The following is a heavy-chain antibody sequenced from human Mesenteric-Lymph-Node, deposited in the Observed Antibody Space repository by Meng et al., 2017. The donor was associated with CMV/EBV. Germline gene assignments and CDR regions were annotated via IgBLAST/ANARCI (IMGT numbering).Heavy chain of an antibody. CDR3: VKDRPVFQY. D-gene: IGHD2-2*01. J-gene: IGHJ4*02. CDR2: IRSVGSTE. Sequence: LSLTCAASGFTFSTSGMHWVRQSPGKGLEWVAFIRSVGSTEYNANSVKGRFTISRDTSKNTLYLQMNTLRPEDTAVYYCVKDRPVFQYWGQGTLVTVSS. CDR1: GFTFSTSG. V-gene: IGHV3-30*02.